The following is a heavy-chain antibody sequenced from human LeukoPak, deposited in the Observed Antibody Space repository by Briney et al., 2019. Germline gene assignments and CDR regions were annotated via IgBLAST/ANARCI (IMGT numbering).Heavy chain of an antibody. D-gene: IGHD5-18*01. V-gene: IGHV1-8*03. CDR1: GYTFNNYD. CDR2: MNPKSGNT. Sequence: ASVKVSCKGSGYTFNNYDINWVRQATGQGLEWMGWMNPKSGNTGYAQKFQGRVTITRDTSMSTAYMELGSLRSEDTAVYYCARGPAWGYSSPYYFDYWGQGTLVTVSS. J-gene: IGHJ4*02. CDR3: ARGPAWGYSSPYYFDY.